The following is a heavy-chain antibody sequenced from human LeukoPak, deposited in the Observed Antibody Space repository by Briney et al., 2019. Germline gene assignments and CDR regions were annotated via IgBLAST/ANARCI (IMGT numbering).Heavy chain of an antibody. J-gene: IGHJ4*02. CDR3: ARVRRYYYDSSGDTYYFDY. V-gene: IGHV4-34*01. CDR2: INHSGST. Sequence: KASETLSLTCAVYGGSFSGYYWSWIRQPPGKGLEWIGEINHSGSTYYNPSLKSRVTISVDTSKNQFSLKLSSVTAADTAVYYCARVRRYYYDSSGDTYYFDYWGQGTLVTVSS. CDR1: GGSFSGYY. D-gene: IGHD3-22*01.